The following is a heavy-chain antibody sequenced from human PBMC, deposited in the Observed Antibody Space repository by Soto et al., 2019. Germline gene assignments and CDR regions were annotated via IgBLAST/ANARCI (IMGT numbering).Heavy chain of an antibody. CDR2: ISDDGNDE. CDR1: GFTFSSYA. V-gene: IGHV3-30-3*01. Sequence: QVQLVESGGGVVQPGRSLRLSCAASGFTFSSYAMHWVRQAPGKGLEWVGVISDDGNDESYTDSVKGRFTISRDTSKNTLYLQMNSLRPEDTAVYYCAKGRISNFWSAYFDSWGQGTLIAVSS. D-gene: IGHD3-3*01. J-gene: IGHJ4*02. CDR3: AKGRISNFWSAYFDS.